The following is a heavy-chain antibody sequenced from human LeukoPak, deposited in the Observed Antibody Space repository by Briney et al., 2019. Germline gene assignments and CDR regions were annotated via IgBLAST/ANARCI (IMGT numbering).Heavy chain of an antibody. CDR1: GGSFSGYY. V-gene: IGHV4-34*01. J-gene: IGHJ4*02. Sequence: SETLSLTCAVYGGSFSGYYWSWIRQPPGKGLEWIGEIKHSGSTNYNPSLKRRVTISVDTSKNQFSLKLSSVTAADTAVYYCARVRIRGMITFGGVIAPIDYWGQGTLVTVSS. CDR2: IKHSGST. D-gene: IGHD3-16*02. CDR3: ARVRIRGMITFGGVIAPIDY.